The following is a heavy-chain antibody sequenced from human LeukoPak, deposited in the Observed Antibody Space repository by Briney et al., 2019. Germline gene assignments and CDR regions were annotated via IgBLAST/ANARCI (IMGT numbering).Heavy chain of an antibody. J-gene: IGHJ5*02. CDR2: MYTSGST. V-gene: IGHV4-4*07. CDR1: GGSISSYY. Sequence: AETPSLTCTVSGGSISSYYCSWIRQLAGKGLEWIGRMYTSGSTNYNPSLKSRITMSADTSKNQFSLKLSSVTAADTAVYYCARGVAAGWFDPWGQGTLVTVSS. D-gene: IGHD6-13*01. CDR3: ARGVAAGWFDP.